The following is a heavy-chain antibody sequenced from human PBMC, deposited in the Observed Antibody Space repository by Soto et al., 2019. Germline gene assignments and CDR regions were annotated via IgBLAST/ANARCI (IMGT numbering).Heavy chain of an antibody. V-gene: IGHV4-34*01. CDR3: AREIWHGGVKWGGFDV. D-gene: IGHD7-27*01. Sequence: SETLSLTCAVYGGSFSGYYWSWIRQPPGKGLEWIGEINHSGSTNYNPSLKSRVTISVDTSKNQFSLKLSSVTAADTAVYYCAREIWHGGVKWGGFDVWGQGTVVTVSS. CDR1: GGSFSGYY. J-gene: IGHJ3*01. CDR2: INHSGST.